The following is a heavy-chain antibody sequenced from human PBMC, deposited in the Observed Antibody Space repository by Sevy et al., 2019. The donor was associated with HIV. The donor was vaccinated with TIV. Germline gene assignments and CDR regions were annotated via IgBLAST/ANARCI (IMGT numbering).Heavy chain of an antibody. D-gene: IGHD3-22*01. Sequence: GGSLRLSCAASGFTFSSYGMHWVRQAPGKGLEWVAVISYYGSNKYYADSVKGRFTISRDNSKNTLYLQMNSLRAEDTAVYYCAKSGSGYHIDYWGQGTLVTVSS. J-gene: IGHJ4*02. CDR3: AKSGSGYHIDY. CDR1: GFTFSSYG. V-gene: IGHV3-30*18. CDR2: ISYYGSNK.